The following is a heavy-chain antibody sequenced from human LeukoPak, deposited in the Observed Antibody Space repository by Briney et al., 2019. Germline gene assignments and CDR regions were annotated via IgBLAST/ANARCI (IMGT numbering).Heavy chain of an antibody. CDR3: AREASGNYEPYYMDV. J-gene: IGHJ6*03. V-gene: IGHV3-66*02. CDR2: IYSGGST. CDR1: GFTVSSNY. Sequence: PGGSLRLSCAASGFTVSSNYMSWVRQAPGKGLEWVSVIYSGGSTYYADPVKGRFTISRDNSKNMLYLQMNSLRAEVTAVYYCAREASGNYEPYYMDVWGKGTTVTVSS. D-gene: IGHD3-22*01.